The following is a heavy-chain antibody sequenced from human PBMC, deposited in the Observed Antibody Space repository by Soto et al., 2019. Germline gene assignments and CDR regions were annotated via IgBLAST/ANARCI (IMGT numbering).Heavy chain of an antibody. CDR3: TKALTNYGMDV. CDR1: GFNFWNYG. J-gene: IGHJ6*02. Sequence: PGGSLRLSCAASGFNFWNYGMHWVRQAPGKGLEWVALTSYDGRTEYYGDSVRGRFTISRDNSKNTVFLQMNSLRIEDTAVYFCTKALTNYGMDVWGQGTTVTVSS. CDR2: TSYDGRTE. V-gene: IGHV3-30*18.